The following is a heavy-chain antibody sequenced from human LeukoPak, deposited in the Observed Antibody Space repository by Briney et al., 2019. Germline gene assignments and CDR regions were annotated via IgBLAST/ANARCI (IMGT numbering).Heavy chain of an antibody. CDR2: ISGSDGST. CDR1: GFTFSNYA. CDR3: AKGRGYCTGGSCYSDY. Sequence: GGSLRLSCAASGFTFSNYAMSWVRQAPGKGLEWVSTISGSDGSTYYADSVKGRFTISRDNSKSTLYLQMNSLRVEDTAIYYCAKGRGYCTGGSCYSDYWGQGTLVTVSS. V-gene: IGHV3-23*01. J-gene: IGHJ4*02. D-gene: IGHD2-15*01.